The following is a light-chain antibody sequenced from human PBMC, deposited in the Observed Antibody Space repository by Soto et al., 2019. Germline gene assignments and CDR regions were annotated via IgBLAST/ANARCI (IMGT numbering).Light chain of an antibody. CDR3: QQGGALHT. CDR1: QSVSTK. V-gene: IGKV3-11*01. J-gene: IGKJ4*01. Sequence: EIVLTQSPATLYLSPGERATLSCRASQSVSTKLAWYQQKTGQAPKLLIYDASNRATGIPARFSGSGSGTDFTLTITSLEPEDFCVYFCQQGGALHTYGVWTKVEIK. CDR2: DAS.